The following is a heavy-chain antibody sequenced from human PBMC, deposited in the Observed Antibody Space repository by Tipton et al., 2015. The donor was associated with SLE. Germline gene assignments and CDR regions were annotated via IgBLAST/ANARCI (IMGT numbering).Heavy chain of an antibody. V-gene: IGHV3-33*01. CDR1: GFTFSRYG. D-gene: IGHD6-6*01. Sequence: SLRLSCEASGFTFSRYGVHWVRQAPGKGLEWVAVTWSDGSEKYYADSVKGRLSISRDNSKNTLYLEMNSLRAEDTAVYFCASDQLVKRLNWFFDVWGRGTLVTVSS. J-gene: IGHJ2*01. CDR3: ASDQLVKRLNWFFDV. CDR2: TWSDGSEK.